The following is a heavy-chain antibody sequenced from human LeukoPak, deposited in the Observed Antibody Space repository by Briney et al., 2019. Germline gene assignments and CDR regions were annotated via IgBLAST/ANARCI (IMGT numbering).Heavy chain of an antibody. CDR1: GGTFSSYA. CDR2: IIPIFGTA. V-gene: IGHV1-69*06. D-gene: IGHD3-10*01. Sequence: ASVMVSGKASGGTFSSYAISWVRQAPGQGLEWMGGIIPIFGTANYAQKFQGRVTITADKSTSTAYMELSSLRSEDTAVYYCARGEVLLWFGESYYFDYWGQGTLVTVSS. J-gene: IGHJ4*02. CDR3: ARGEVLLWFGESYYFDY.